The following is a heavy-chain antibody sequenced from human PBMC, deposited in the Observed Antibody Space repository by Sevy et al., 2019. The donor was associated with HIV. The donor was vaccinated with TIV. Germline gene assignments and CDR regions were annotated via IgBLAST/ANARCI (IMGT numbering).Heavy chain of an antibody. J-gene: IGHJ4*02. CDR3: ARQNGDYEFAFDY. D-gene: IGHD4-17*01. V-gene: IGHV3-30*04. CDR1: GYTLSNFG. CDR2: VSYDGTKK. Sequence: GGSLRLSCAASGYTLSNFGMHWVRQAPGKGLEWVAAVSYDGTKKYYSDSVEGRFTISRDNSKNTLFLQMNSLRPEDTAVFYCARQNGDYEFAFDYWGQGSLVTVSS.